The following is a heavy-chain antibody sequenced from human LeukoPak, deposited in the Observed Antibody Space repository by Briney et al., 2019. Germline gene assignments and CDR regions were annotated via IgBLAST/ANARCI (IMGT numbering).Heavy chain of an antibody. Sequence: GGSLRLSCAASGFTVSSNYMSWVRQAPGKGLEGVSVIYSGGSTYYADSVKGRFTISRDNSKNTLYLQMNSLRAEDTAVYYCARVANITTFGMDVWGQGTTVTVSS. CDR1: GFTVSSNY. D-gene: IGHD3-9*01. CDR2: IYSGGST. CDR3: ARVANITTFGMDV. J-gene: IGHJ6*02. V-gene: IGHV3-66*01.